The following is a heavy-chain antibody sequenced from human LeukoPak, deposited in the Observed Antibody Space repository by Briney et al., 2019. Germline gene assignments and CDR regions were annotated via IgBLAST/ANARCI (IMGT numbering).Heavy chain of an antibody. CDR3: ARHYYDRSDSYSFDY. J-gene: IGHJ4*02. Sequence: SETLSLTCTVSGGSISGYYWSWIRQPPGKGLEWIGYIFSSGSTNYNPSLKGRVTISEDTSVNQFSLKLSSVTAADTAVYYCARHYYDRSDSYSFDYWGQGTLVTVSS. V-gene: IGHV4-59*08. CDR1: GGSISGYY. CDR2: IFSSGST. D-gene: IGHD3-22*01.